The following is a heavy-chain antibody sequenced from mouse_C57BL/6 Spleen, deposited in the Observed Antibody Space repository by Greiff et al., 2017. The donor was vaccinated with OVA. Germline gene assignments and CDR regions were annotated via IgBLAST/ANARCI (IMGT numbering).Heavy chain of an antibody. V-gene: IGHV3-6*01. J-gene: IGHJ2*01. Sequence: DVQLQESGPGLVKPSQSLSLTCSVTGYSITSGYYWNWIRQFPGNKLEWMGYISYDGSNNYNPSLKNRISITRDTSKNQFFLKLNSVTTEDTATYYCAREGYYYGSSYVRDYWGQGTTLTVSS. CDR1: GYSITSGYY. D-gene: IGHD1-1*01. CDR3: AREGYYYGSSYVRDY. CDR2: ISYDGSN.